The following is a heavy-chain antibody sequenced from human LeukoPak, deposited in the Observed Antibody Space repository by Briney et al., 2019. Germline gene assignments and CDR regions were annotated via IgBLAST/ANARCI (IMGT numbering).Heavy chain of an antibody. CDR2: ISGSGGST. V-gene: IGHV3-23*01. J-gene: IGHJ4*02. CDR3: AKAPVTTCSGAYCYPFDY. D-gene: IGHD2-15*01. CDR1: GFTFSTYG. Sequence: GGTLRLSCEASGFTFSTYGMSWVRQAPGKGLEWVSAISGSGGSTYYADSVKGRVTISRDNSKNTLYLQVNSLRVEDTAVYYCAKAPVTTCSGAYCYPFDYWGQGTLVTVSS.